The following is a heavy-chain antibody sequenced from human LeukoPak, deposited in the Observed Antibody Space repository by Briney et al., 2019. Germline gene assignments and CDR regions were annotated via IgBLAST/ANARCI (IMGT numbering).Heavy chain of an antibody. J-gene: IGHJ4*02. V-gene: IGHV1-69*04. CDR2: IIPILGIA. Sequence: SVTVSCKASGGTFSSYAISWVRQAPGQGLEWMGRIIPILGIANYAQKFQGRVTITADKSTSTAYMELSSLRSEDTAVYYCARDHYGDPVGYWGQGTLVTVSS. CDR1: GGTFSSYA. D-gene: IGHD4-17*01. CDR3: ARDHYGDPVGY.